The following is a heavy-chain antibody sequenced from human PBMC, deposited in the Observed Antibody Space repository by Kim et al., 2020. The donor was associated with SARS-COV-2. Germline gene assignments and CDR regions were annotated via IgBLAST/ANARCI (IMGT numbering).Heavy chain of an antibody. V-gene: IGHV1-69*13. CDR3: ARGGGTMVRGGLALDY. Sequence: SVKVSCKASGGTFSSYAISWVRQAPGQGLEWMGGIIPIFGTANYAQKFQGRVTITADESTSTAYMELSSLRSEDTAVYYCARGGGTMVRGGLALDYWGQGTLVTVSS. J-gene: IGHJ4*02. CDR2: IIPIFGTA. CDR1: GGTFSSYA. D-gene: IGHD3-10*01.